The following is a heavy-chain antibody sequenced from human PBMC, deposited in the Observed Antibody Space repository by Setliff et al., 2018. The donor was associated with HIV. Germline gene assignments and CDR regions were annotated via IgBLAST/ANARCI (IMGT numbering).Heavy chain of an antibody. CDR2: IYYTGIP. CDR3: ARDAPYCSSHSCSVRLFDY. CDR1: GGSISSHY. Sequence: PSETLSLTCTVSGGSISSHYWSWIRQPPGKGLEWVGLIYYTGIPTYNPSLSSRVTISVDTSKNQFSLKLRSVTAADTAVYYCARDAPYCSSHSCSVRLFDYWGQGTLVTVSS. V-gene: IGHV4-59*11. D-gene: IGHD2-2*01. J-gene: IGHJ4*02.